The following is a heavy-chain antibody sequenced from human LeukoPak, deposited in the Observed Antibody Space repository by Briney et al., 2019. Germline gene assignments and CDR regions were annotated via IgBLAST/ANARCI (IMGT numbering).Heavy chain of an antibody. CDR3: AGDTYGMDV. J-gene: IGHJ6*02. Sequence: PSETLSLTCTVSGGSISSYYWSWIRQPPGKGLEWIGYISYTGSTSYNPSLKSRVTISIDTSKNQFSLKLSSMTAADTAVYYCAGDTYGMDVWGQGTTVTVSS. CDR1: GGSISSYY. CDR2: ISYTGST. V-gene: IGHV4-59*12.